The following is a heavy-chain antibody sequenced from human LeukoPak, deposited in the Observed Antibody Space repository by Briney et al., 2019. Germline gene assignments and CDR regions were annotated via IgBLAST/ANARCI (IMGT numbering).Heavy chain of an antibody. V-gene: IGHV3-23*01. J-gene: IGHJ4*02. CDR2: ISGSGGNK. D-gene: IGHD6-13*01. CDR3: AKDRFGSSWYVDY. CDR1: GFXXSXYG. Sequence: GGSLRLSCAASGFXXSXYGXSXVXXXXXXXXEXDXTISGSGGNKXXADSVQGRFTIPXNNSKNTLYLQMNSLREEDTAVYYCAKDRFGSSWYVDYWGQGTLVTVPS.